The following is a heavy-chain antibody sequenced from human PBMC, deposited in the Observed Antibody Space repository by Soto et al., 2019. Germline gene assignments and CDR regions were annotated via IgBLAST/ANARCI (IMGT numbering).Heavy chain of an antibody. D-gene: IGHD5-18*01. CDR3: AKGGGYSYGTNDAFDI. V-gene: IGHV3-30*18. Sequence: QVQLVESGGGVVQPGRSLRLSCEASGFTFRTYGMHWVRQAPGKGLEWVAVISDDGRNKYNIASVEGRFTISRDNSKNRLYLQMNSQRTEDTAVYYCAKGGGYSYGTNDAFDIWGQGTMVIVSS. CDR2: ISDDGRNK. CDR1: GFTFRTYG. J-gene: IGHJ3*02.